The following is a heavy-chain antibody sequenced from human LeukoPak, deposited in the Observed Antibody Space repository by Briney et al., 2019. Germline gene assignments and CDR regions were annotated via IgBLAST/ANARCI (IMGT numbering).Heavy chain of an antibody. D-gene: IGHD4-17*01. Sequence: GGSLRLSCAASGFTFSSYGMHWVRQAPGKGLEWVAVIWYDGSNKYYADSVKGRFTISRDNSRNTLYLQMNSLRAEDTAVYYCAREDRNYGVFDYWGQGTLVTVSS. CDR1: GFTFSSYG. CDR2: IWYDGSNK. CDR3: AREDRNYGVFDY. J-gene: IGHJ4*02. V-gene: IGHV3-33*01.